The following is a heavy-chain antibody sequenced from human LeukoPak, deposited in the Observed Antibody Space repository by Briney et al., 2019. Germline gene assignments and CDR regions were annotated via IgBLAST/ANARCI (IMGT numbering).Heavy chain of an antibody. D-gene: IGHD4-11*01. CDR3: ARLRGNYFPDY. Sequence: SETLSLTCTVPGGSLNNYYWTWIRQSPGKGLEWIAYIFYSGSTNYNPSLKSRVTISVDTSNNRFSLTLTSVTAADTAVYYCARLRGNYFPDYWGQGTLVTVSS. V-gene: IGHV4-59*01. J-gene: IGHJ4*02. CDR1: GGSLNNYY. CDR2: IFYSGST.